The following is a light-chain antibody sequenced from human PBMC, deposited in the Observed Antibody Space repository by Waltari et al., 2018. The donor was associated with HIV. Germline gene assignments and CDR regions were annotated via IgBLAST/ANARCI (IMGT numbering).Light chain of an antibody. CDR1: ALPKQY. CDR3: QSADSSGTYRRV. V-gene: IGLV3-25*03. Sequence: SYELTQPPSVSVSPGQTARITCSGDALPKQYAYWYQQKPGQAPVLVIYKDSERPSGIPERFSGSSSGTTVTLTINGVQAEDEADYYCQSADSSGTYRRVFGGGTKLTVL. J-gene: IGLJ3*02. CDR2: KDS.